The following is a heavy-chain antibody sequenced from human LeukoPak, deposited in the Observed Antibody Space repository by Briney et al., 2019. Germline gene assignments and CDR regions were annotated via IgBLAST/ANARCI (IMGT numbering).Heavy chain of an antibody. D-gene: IGHD2-15*01. Sequence: SETLSLTCTVSGGSITSDYWSWIRQPPGKGLEWIGSVYHTGSTYSNPSLKSRVTISVDTSKNRFSLSLTSVTAADTAVYYCARVAGVEVAPATSYWGQGTLVTVSS. CDR2: VYHTGST. CDR1: GGSITSDY. V-gene: IGHV4-59*01. J-gene: IGHJ4*02. CDR3: ARVAGVEVAPATSY.